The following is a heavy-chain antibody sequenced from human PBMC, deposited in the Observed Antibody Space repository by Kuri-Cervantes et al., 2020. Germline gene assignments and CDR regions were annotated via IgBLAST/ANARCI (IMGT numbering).Heavy chain of an antibody. D-gene: IGHD5-24*01. CDR3: ARAGRDGYSYDAFDI. Sequence: GSLRLSCTVSGGSISSSSYYWGWIRQPPGKGLEWIGSIYYSGSTYYNPSLKSRVTISVDTSKNQFSLKLSSVTAADTAVYYCARAGRDGYSYDAFDIWSQGTMVTVSS. CDR2: IYYSGST. V-gene: IGHV4-39*07. CDR1: GGSISSSSYY. J-gene: IGHJ3*02.